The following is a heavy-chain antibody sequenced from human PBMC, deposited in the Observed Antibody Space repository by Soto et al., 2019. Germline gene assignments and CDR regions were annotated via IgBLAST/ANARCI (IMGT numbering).Heavy chain of an antibody. J-gene: IGHJ4*02. CDR1: GFPFYVYD. V-gene: IGHV3-21*01. CDR2: ITSNGNFL. CDR3: TRSDYGDAPGY. D-gene: IGHD4-17*01. Sequence: GGSLRLSCATSGFPFYVYDMAWVRQAPGKGLEWVSSITSNGNFLYYADAVRGRFTISRDNPKTSLSLEMNNLRAEDTAVYYCTRSDYGDAPGYWGQGTLVTVSS.